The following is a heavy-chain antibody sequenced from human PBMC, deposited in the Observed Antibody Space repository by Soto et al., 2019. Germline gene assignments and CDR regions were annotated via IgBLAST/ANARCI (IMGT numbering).Heavy chain of an antibody. Sequence: SETLSLTCTVSGGSISSYYWSWIRRPPGKGLEWIGYIYYSGSTNYNPSLKSRVTISVDTSKNQFSLKLSSVTAADTAVYYCARFSGWPSGGYYYYGMDVWGQGTTVTVSS. CDR2: IYYSGST. D-gene: IGHD6-19*01. V-gene: IGHV4-59*01. CDR1: GGSISSYY. J-gene: IGHJ6*02. CDR3: ARFSGWPSGGYYYYGMDV.